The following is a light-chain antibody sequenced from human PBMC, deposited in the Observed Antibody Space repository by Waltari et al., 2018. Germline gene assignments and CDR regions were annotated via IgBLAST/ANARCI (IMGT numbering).Light chain of an antibody. CDR3: QQYNSYSHT. J-gene: IGKJ2*01. Sequence: DIQMTQSPSTLSASVGDRVTITCRASQSISNWLAWYQQKPGKAPKLLIYDASSLESGVPSRFSGSRSGTEFTLTISSLQPDDFATYYCQQYNSYSHTFGQGTKVEIK. CDR1: QSISNW. V-gene: IGKV1-5*01. CDR2: DAS.